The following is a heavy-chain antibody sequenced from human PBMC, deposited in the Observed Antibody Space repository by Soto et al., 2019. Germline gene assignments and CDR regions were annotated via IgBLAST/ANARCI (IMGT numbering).Heavy chain of an antibody. J-gene: IGHJ4*02. CDR3: ASTYSSGWYGGFDY. D-gene: IGHD6-19*01. CDR1: GGSISSYY. V-gene: IGHV4-59*01. Sequence: PSESLSLTCTVSGGSISSYYWSWIRQPPGKGLEWIGYIYYSGSTNYNPSLKSRVTISVDTSKNQFSLKLSSVTAADTAVYYCASTYSSGWYGGFDYWGQGTLVTVSS. CDR2: IYYSGST.